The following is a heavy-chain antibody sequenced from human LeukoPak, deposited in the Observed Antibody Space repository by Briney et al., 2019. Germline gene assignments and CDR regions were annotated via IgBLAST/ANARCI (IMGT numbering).Heavy chain of an antibody. CDR3: ASNSGSYHYYFDY. J-gene: IGHJ4*02. CDR2: IIPIFGTA. V-gene: IGHV1-69*05. CDR1: GGTFSSYA. Sequence: SVKVSCKASGGTFSSYAISWVRQSPGQGLEWMGGIIPIFGTANYAQKFQGRVTITTDESTSTAYMELSSLRSEDTAVYYCASNSGSYHYYFDYWGQGTLVTVSS. D-gene: IGHD1-26*01.